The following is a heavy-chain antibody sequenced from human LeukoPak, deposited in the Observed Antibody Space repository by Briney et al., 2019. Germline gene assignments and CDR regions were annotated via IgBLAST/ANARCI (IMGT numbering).Heavy chain of an antibody. J-gene: IGHJ4*02. CDR3: AVQRTLWQQVLDH. V-gene: IGHV3-48*03. CDR1: GFTFSSYE. Sequence: PGGSLRLSCAASGFTFSSYEMNWVRQAPGKGLEWVSYMKGRFTISRDNAKNTLYLQMNSLRAEDTAVYYCAVQRTLWQQVLDHWGQGVLVTVSS. D-gene: IGHD6-13*01.